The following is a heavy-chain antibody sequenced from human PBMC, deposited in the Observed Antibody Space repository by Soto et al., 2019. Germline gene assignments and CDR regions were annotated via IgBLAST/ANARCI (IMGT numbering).Heavy chain of an antibody. J-gene: IGHJ6*02. D-gene: IGHD2-15*01. CDR1: GYTFTSYH. V-gene: IGHV1-46*01. CDR2: INPSGGST. CDR3: ARGRPTVAAPAAIPKYFCGMDV. Sequence: ASVKVSCKASGYTFTSYHMHWVRQAPGQGLEWMGIINPSGGSTSYAQKFQGRVTMTRDTSTSTVFLELSSLRSEDTAVYYCARGRPTVAAPAAIPKYFCGMDVWG.